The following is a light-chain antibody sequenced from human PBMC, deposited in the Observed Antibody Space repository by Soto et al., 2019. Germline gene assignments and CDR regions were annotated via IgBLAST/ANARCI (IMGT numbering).Light chain of an antibody. Sequence: QSALTQPPSVSGSPGQSVSISCTGTSSDVGSYNRVSWYQQPPGTAPKLMIYDVSNRPSGVPDRFSGSKSGNTASLTISGLQADDEADYYCSSYTSSSTLVFGGGTKVTVL. CDR3: SSYTSSSTLV. J-gene: IGLJ2*01. CDR1: SSDVGSYNR. CDR2: DVS. V-gene: IGLV2-18*02.